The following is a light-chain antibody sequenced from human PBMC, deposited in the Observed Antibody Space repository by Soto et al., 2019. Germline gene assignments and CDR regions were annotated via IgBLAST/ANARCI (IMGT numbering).Light chain of an antibody. Sequence: DIQMTQSPSTLSASVGDRVTITCRASQSISSWLAWYQQKPEKAPKLLIYKASSLESGVPSRFGGSGSGTEFTLTISSLQPDDVATYYCQQYSFYPFTFGGGTKVEIK. CDR1: QSISSW. CDR3: QQYSFYPFT. CDR2: KAS. V-gene: IGKV1-5*03. J-gene: IGKJ4*01.